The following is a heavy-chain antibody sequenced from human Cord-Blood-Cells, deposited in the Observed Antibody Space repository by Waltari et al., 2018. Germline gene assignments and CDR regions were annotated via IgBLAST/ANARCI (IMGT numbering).Heavy chain of an antibody. CDR2: IKSEGSST. CDR1: GFTFSSYW. CDR3: AREHIVVVTAIDY. V-gene: IGHV3-74*01. J-gene: IGHJ4*02. D-gene: IGHD2-21*02. Sequence: EVQLVESGGGLVQPGGSLRLSCAASGFTFSSYWMHWVRQAPGKGLVWVSRIKSEGSSTSYADSVKCRFTISRDNAKNTLYLQMNSLRAEDTAVYYCAREHIVVVTAIDYWGQGTLVTVSS.